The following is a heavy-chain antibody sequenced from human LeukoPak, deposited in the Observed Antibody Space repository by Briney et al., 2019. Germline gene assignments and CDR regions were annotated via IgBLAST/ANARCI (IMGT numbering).Heavy chain of an antibody. CDR1: CFTVSSNY. CDR3: ARVVGATSSNWFDP. Sequence: PGGSPRLSCAASCFTVSSNYMSWVRQAPGKGLEWVSVIYSDGSTYYAVSGKGRFTISRDNSKNTLYLQMNSLRAEDTAVYYCARVVGATSSNWFDPWGQGTLVTVSS. CDR2: IYSDGST. J-gene: IGHJ5*02. V-gene: IGHV3-53*01. D-gene: IGHD1-26*01.